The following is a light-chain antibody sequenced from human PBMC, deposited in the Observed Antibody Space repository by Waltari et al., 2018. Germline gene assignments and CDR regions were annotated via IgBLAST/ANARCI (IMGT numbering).Light chain of an antibody. Sequence: QSALTQPASVSGSPGQSITISCTGTSSDVGGYNYVSWYQQHPGKAPKLMIYDVSKRPSGVSNRFSGSKSGNTASLTISGRQAEDEADYYCCSYAGSSTDVVFGGGTKLTVL. J-gene: IGLJ2*01. V-gene: IGLV2-23*02. CDR3: CSYAGSSTDVV. CDR1: SSDVGGYNY. CDR2: DVS.